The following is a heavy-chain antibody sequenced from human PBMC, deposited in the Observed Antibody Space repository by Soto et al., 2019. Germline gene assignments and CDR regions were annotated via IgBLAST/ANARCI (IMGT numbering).Heavy chain of an antibody. Sequence: ASEKLSCKASGYTFTSYAMHWVRQAPGQKLEWMGWINAGNGNTKYSQKFQGRVTITRDTSASTAYMELSSLRSEDTAVYYCARALKLGIEAAGYDAFAISAQGTMVTVSS. D-gene: IGHD6-13*01. CDR1: GYTFTSYA. J-gene: IGHJ3*02. CDR3: ARALKLGIEAAGYDAFAI. V-gene: IGHV1-3*01. CDR2: INAGNGNT.